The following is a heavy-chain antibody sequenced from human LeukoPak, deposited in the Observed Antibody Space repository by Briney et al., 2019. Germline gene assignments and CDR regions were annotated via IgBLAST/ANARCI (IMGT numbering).Heavy chain of an antibody. V-gene: IGHV4-39*07. D-gene: IGHD3-3*01. CDR3: ARLYYDFWSGYYTKYYYYYMDV. J-gene: IGHJ6*03. CDR2: IYYSGST. CDR1: GGPISSSSYY. Sequence: SETLSLTCTVSGGPISSSSYYWGWIRQPPGKGLEWVGSIYYSGSTYYNPSLKSRVTISVDTSKNQFSLKPSSVTAADTAVYYCARLYYDFWSGYYTKYYYYYMDVWGKGTTVTVSS.